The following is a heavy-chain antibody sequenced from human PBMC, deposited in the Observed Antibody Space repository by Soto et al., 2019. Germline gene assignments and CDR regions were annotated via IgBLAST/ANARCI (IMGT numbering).Heavy chain of an antibody. D-gene: IGHD2-8*01. J-gene: IGHJ5*02. CDR2: ISYDGGNQ. CDR3: AKDGCPHGICYVRDHWFDP. V-gene: IGHV3-30*18. CDR1: AVTFGRFC. Sequence: QXLTCAGSAVTFGRFCMHWVLQAPGKGLEWVALISYDGGNQYYGDSARGRFTITRDNSKNTVFLQMNSLREEDTAVYYCAKDGCPHGICYVRDHWFDPCGQGAQVTVSS.